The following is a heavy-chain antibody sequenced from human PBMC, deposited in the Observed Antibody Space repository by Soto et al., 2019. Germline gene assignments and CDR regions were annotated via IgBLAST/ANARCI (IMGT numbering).Heavy chain of an antibody. V-gene: IGHV4-4*02. D-gene: IGHD2-2*01. J-gene: IGHJ5*02. Sequence: QVQLPESGPGLVKPSGTLSLTCSGSGGSISSSNWWSWVRQPPGKGLDRIGAFYHSGSTNYTPTLKSRVTLSVGKSKNQFTLKLSSVPAADTAVYYCASEKGGGYCSSTSCYNGFDPWGQGTLVTVSS. CDR1: GGSISSSNW. CDR3: ASEKGGGYCSSTSCYNGFDP. CDR2: FYHSGST.